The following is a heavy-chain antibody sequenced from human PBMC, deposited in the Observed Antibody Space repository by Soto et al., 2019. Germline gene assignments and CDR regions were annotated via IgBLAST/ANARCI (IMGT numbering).Heavy chain of an antibody. D-gene: IGHD3-9*01. CDR3: ASYDILTGYSNFDY. Sequence: ASVKVSCKASGYTFTSYGISWVRQAPGQGLEWMGWISAYNGNTNYAQKLQGRVTMTTDTSTSTAYMELRSLRFDDTAVYYCASYDILTGYSNFDYWGQGTLVTVSS. CDR2: ISAYNGNT. J-gene: IGHJ4*02. CDR1: GYTFTSYG. V-gene: IGHV1-18*01.